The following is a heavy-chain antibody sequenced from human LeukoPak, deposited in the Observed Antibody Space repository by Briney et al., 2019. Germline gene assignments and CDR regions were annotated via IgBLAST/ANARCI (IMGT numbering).Heavy chain of an antibody. J-gene: IGHJ3*02. CDR3: ARVYCSSISCYLSAFDI. CDR2: IYYSGST. V-gene: IGHV4-31*03. CDR1: GGSISSGGYY. D-gene: IGHD2-2*01. Sequence: SETLSLTCTVSGGSISSGGYYCSWIRQHPGKGLEWIGYIYYSGSTYYNPSLKSRVTISVDTSKNQFSLKLSSVTAADTAVYYCARVYCSSISCYLSAFDIWGQGTMVTVSS.